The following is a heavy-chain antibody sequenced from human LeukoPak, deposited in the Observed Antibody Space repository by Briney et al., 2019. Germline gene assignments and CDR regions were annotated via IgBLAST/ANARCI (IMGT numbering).Heavy chain of an antibody. Sequence: PGGSLRLSCAASGLTFSRNGMHWVRQAPGKGLEWVAFIRYDGNNKYYADSVKGRFTISRDNSKNTLYLQMNSLRAEDTAVYYCAKGSDYYDSSGYSHWGQGTLVTVSS. D-gene: IGHD3-22*01. CDR2: IRYDGNNK. J-gene: IGHJ4*02. V-gene: IGHV3-30*02. CDR1: GLTFSRNG. CDR3: AKGSDYYDSSGYSH.